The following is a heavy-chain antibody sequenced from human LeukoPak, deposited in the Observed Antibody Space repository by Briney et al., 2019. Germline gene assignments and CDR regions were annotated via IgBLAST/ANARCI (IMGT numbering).Heavy chain of an antibody. CDR3: AKVLGWSGYLPIDY. CDR2: INGDASST. D-gene: IGHD3-3*01. J-gene: IGHJ4*02. CDR1: GFTFNTYW. Sequence: GGSLRLSCAGSGFTFNTYWMHWVRQAPGKGLVWVSRINGDASSTNYADSVKGRFTISRDNSKNTLYLQMNSLRAEDTAVYYCAKVLGWSGYLPIDYWGQGTLVTVSS. V-gene: IGHV3-74*01.